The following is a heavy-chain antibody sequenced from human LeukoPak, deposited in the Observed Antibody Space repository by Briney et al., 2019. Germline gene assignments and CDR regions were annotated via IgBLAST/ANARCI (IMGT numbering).Heavy chain of an antibody. J-gene: IGHJ4*02. CDR3: AREHYSYGFAY. D-gene: IGHD5-18*01. V-gene: IGHV4-59*01. Sequence: SETLSLTCAVSGGSISSYYWNWIRQPPGKGLEWIGYIHYNEGTKYNPSLKSRVTISVDTSKNQISLNLNSVTAADTAVYYCAREHYSYGFAYWGQGTLVTVSS. CDR2: IHYNEGT. CDR1: GGSISSYY.